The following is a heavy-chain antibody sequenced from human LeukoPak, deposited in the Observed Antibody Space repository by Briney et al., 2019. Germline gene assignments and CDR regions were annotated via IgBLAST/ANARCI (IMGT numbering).Heavy chain of an antibody. CDR3: AKDQADYGDYDY. V-gene: IGHV3-23*01. J-gene: IGHJ4*02. CDR2: IRGSGGST. CDR1: GFTFRSYA. Sequence: GGSLRLSCAASGFTFRSYAMSWVRQAPGKGLEWVSAIRGSGGSTYYVDSVKGRFTISRDNSKNTLYLQMDSLRAEDTAVYYCAKDQADYGDYDYWGQGTLVTVSS. D-gene: IGHD4-17*01.